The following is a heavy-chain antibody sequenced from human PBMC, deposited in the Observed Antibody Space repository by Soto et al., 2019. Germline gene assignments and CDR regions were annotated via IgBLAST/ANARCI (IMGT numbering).Heavy chain of an antibody. Sequence: PSETLSLTCTVSGGSISSGGYYWDWIRQSPGKGLEWIGTTYYNGNTYYNPSLRSRVTMSVDTSKNQFSLKLMSVTAADTAVYYCARHFVAVVIKGWGYWGQGTLVTVSS. CDR2: TYYNGNT. CDR3: ARHFVAVVIKGWGY. CDR1: GGSISSGGYY. D-gene: IGHD3-22*01. V-gene: IGHV4-39*01. J-gene: IGHJ4*02.